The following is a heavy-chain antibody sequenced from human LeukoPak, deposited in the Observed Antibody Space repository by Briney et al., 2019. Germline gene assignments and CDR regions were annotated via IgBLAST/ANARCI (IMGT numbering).Heavy chain of an antibody. D-gene: IGHD4/OR15-4a*01. V-gene: IGHV3-15*01. CDR2: IKSKTDGGTT. J-gene: IGHJ4*02. Sequence: AGGSLRLSCAASGFTFSNAWMSWVRQAPGKGPERVGRIKSKTDGGTTDYAAPVKGRFTISRDDSKTTLYLQMNSLKIEDTAVYYCTTSPLYGGFDYWGQGTLVTVSS. CDR3: TTSPLYGGFDY. CDR1: GFTFSNAW.